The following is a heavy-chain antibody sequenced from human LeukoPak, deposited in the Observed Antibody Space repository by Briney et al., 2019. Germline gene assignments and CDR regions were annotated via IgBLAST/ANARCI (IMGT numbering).Heavy chain of an antibody. J-gene: IGHJ4*02. D-gene: IGHD3-22*01. Sequence: SVKVSCKASGFTFTSSAVQWVRHARGQRLEWIGWIVVGSGNTNYAQKFQERATITRDMSTSTAYRELSSLRSEDTAVYYCAASPDYYDSSGYSYYLDYWGQGTLVTVSS. CDR1: GFTFTSSA. V-gene: IGHV1-58*01. CDR2: IVVGSGNT. CDR3: AASPDYYDSSGYSYYLDY.